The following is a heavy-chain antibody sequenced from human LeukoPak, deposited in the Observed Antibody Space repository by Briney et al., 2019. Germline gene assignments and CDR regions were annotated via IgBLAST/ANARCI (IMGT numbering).Heavy chain of an antibody. CDR3: ASPRDTAMVTGFDY. CDR1: GGTFSSYA. CDR2: IIPIFGTA. D-gene: IGHD5-18*01. Sequence: ASVKVSCKASGGTFSSYAISWVRQAPGQGLEWMGGIIPIFGTANYAQKFQGRATITPDESTSTAYMELSSLRSEDTAVYYCASPRDTAMVTGFDYWGQGTLVTVSS. J-gene: IGHJ4*02. V-gene: IGHV1-69*13.